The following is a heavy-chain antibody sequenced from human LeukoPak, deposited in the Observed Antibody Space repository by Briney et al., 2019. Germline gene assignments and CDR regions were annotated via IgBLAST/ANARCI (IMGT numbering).Heavy chain of an antibody. J-gene: IGHJ6*02. CDR1: GGTFSSYA. D-gene: IGHD5-24*01. Sequence: SVKVSCKASGGTFSSYAISWVRQAPGQGLEWMGRIIPIFGIANYAQKFQGRVTITADKSTSAAYIELSSLRSEDTAVYYCARGEMATIRDYYYYGMDVWGQGTTVTVSS. V-gene: IGHV1-69*04. CDR2: IIPIFGIA. CDR3: ARGEMATIRDYYYYGMDV.